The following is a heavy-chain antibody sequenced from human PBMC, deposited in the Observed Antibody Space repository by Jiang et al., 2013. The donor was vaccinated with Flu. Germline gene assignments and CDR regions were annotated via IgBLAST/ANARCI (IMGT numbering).Heavy chain of an antibody. Sequence: QLLESGGGLVQPGGSLRLSCAASGFTFSSYAMTWVRQAPGKGLEWVSTISGSGGTTYYADSVKGRFTISRDNSKNTLYLQMSSLRPEDTAVYYCAKTFRALTTFHTNWFDPWGQGTLVTVSS. D-gene: IGHD1-1*01. J-gene: IGHJ5*02. CDR1: GFTFSSYA. CDR2: ISGSGGTT. V-gene: IGHV3-23*01. CDR3: AKTFRALTTFHTNWFDP.